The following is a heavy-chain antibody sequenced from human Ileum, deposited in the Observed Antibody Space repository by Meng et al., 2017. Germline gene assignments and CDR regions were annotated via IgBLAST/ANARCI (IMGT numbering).Heavy chain of an antibody. J-gene: IGHJ4*02. CDR2: IYPPNGAT. CDR1: GSTVTGKN. Sequence: VHLVQSAVELTKPGSSVQVPWTPSGSTVTGKNIHWVRRAPGQGLEWMGRIYPPNGATNYAQTFQGRVTMTGDTSIATAYMELNRLTSDDTAVYYCARGVAENWGQGTLVTVSS. V-gene: IGHV1-2*06. CDR3: ARGVAEN. D-gene: IGHD6-19*01.